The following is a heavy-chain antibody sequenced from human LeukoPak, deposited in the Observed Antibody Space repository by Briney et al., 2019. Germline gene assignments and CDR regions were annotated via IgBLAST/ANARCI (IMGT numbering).Heavy chain of an antibody. V-gene: IGHV4-59*01. CDR1: GGDISNYY. D-gene: IGHD3-3*01. J-gene: IGHJ4*02. Sequence: SETLSLTCTVSGGDISNYYWSWIRQPPGKGLEWIGNMYYSGSTNYNPSLKSRVTISVDTSKNQFSLKLSSVTAADTAVYYCASSHPLGSNNDYYTPFDYWGQGTLVTVSS. CDR2: MYYSGST. CDR3: ASSHPLGSNNDYYTPFDY.